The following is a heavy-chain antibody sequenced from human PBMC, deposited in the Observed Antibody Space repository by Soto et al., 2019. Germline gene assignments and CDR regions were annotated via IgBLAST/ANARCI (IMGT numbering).Heavy chain of an antibody. Sequence: GASVKVSCKASGYTFTCYDINWVRHATGQGLEWMGWINAYNGNTSYAQKLQGRVTMTTDTSTSTAYMELRSLRSDDTAVYYCARDLPPAGMTLYYYGMAVRGQGTTVTVSS. CDR2: INAYNGNT. CDR1: GYTFTCYD. V-gene: IGHV1-18*01. J-gene: IGHJ6*02. D-gene: IGHD2-21*02. CDR3: ARDLPPAGMTLYYYGMAV.